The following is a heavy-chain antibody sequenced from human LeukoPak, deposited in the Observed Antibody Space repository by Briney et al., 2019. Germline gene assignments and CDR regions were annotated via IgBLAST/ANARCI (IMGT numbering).Heavy chain of an antibody. V-gene: IGHV3-9*01. CDR3: ARDSYGDYSFDY. J-gene: IGHJ4*02. CDR1: GFTFDDYA. Sequence: GGSLRPSCAASGFTFDDYAMHWVRQAPGKGLEWVSGISRNSGSIGYADSVKGRFTISRDNAKNSLYLQMNSLRAEDTAVYYCARDSYGDYSFDYWGQGTLVTVSS. D-gene: IGHD4-17*01. CDR2: ISRNSGSI.